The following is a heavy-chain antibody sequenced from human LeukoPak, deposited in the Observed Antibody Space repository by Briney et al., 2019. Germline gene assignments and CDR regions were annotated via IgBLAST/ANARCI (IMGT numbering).Heavy chain of an antibody. V-gene: IGHV3-23*01. CDR1: GFTFSSYA. CDR2: IGGRGGTT. J-gene: IGHJ3*02. D-gene: IGHD6-13*01. CDR3: AKPYSSSWYNAFDI. Sequence: GGSLRLSCAASGFTFSSYAMSWVRQDPGKGLEWVSTIGGRGGTTYYADSVKGRFTISRDNSKNTLYLQMNSLRADDTAVYYCAKPYSSSWYNAFDIWGQGTMVTVPS.